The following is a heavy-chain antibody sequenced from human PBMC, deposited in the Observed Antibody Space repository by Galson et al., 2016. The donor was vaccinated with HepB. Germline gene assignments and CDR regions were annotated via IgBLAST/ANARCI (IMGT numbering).Heavy chain of an antibody. J-gene: IGHJ5*02. V-gene: IGHV1-3*01. Sequence: SVKVSCKASGYTFTKYVLHWVRQAPGQRLEWMGWIYAANGNTKYSQKFQGRVTFTGDTSATTAYMELSSLRSEDTAVYYCARPELYSGYDLLLNASWGQGTLVTVSS. CDR3: ARPELYSGYDLLLNAS. CDR1: GYTFTKYV. D-gene: IGHD5-12*01. CDR2: IYAANGNT.